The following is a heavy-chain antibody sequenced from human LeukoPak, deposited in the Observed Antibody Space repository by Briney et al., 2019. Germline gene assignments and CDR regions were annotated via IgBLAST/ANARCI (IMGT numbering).Heavy chain of an antibody. CDR1: GDSINSYH. CDR3: ARDDSSRDDSGGYHY. CDR2: MSGST. J-gene: IGHJ4*02. V-gene: IGHV4-4*07. Sequence: PSETLSLTCTVSGDSINSYHWSWIRQPAGKGLEWIGRMSGSTNYNPSLRSRVAISIDNSKNQFSLKLKSVTAADTAVYYCARDDSSRDDSGGYHYWGQGTLVTISS. D-gene: IGHD3-22*01.